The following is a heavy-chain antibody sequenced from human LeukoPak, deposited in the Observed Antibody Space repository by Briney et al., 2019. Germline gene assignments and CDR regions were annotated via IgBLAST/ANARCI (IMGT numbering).Heavy chain of an antibody. CDR1: GFTFSSYG. V-gene: IGHV3-30*18. CDR3: AKEAVTMIVVAEYYFDY. J-gene: IGHJ4*02. CDR2: ISYDGSNK. D-gene: IGHD3-22*01. Sequence: PGGSLRLSCAASGFTFSSYGMHWVRQAPGKGLEWVAVISYDGSNKYYADSVKGRFTISRDNSKNTLYLQMNSLRAEDTAVYYCAKEAVTMIVVAEYYFDYWGQGTLVTVSS.